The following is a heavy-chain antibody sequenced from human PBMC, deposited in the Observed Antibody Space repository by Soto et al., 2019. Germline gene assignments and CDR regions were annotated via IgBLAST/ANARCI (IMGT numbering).Heavy chain of an antibody. Sequence: SETLSLTCTVSGGSVSSSSYYWGWIRQPPGKGLEWIGSIYYSGSTYYNPSLKSRVTISVDTSKNQFSLKLSSVTAADTAVYYCARLSSSGWYGGDYYYYGMDVWGQGTKVTVSS. CDR2: IYYSGST. V-gene: IGHV4-39*01. J-gene: IGHJ6*02. CDR1: GGSVSSSSYY. D-gene: IGHD6-19*01. CDR3: ARLSSSGWYGGDYYYYGMDV.